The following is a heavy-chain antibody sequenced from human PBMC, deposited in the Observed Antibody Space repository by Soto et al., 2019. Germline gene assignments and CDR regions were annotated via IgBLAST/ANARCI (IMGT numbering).Heavy chain of an antibody. Sequence: GGSLGLYCASSGFTFSSYAMSWVRQAPGKGLEWVSAISGSGGSTYYADSVKGRFTISRDNSKNTLYLQMNSLRAEDTAVYYCASPFFYSSSWYYFDYWGQGTLVTVSS. CDR3: ASPFFYSSSWYYFDY. J-gene: IGHJ4*02. V-gene: IGHV3-23*01. CDR2: ISGSGGST. CDR1: GFTFSSYA. D-gene: IGHD6-13*01.